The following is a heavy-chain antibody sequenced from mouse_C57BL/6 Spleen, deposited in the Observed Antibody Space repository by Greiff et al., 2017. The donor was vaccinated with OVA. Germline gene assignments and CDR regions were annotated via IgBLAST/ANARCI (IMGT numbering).Heavy chain of an antibody. D-gene: IGHD1-1*01. J-gene: IGHJ4*01. CDR1: GYTFTSYW. CDR2: IDPNRGGT. Sequence: QVQLQQPGAELVKPGASVKLSCKASGYTFTSYWMHWVKQRPGRGLEWIGRIDPNRGGTKYNEKFKSKATLTVDKPSSTAYMQLSSLTSEDSAVYYCARSLNYYGRDAMDYWGQGTSVTVSS. CDR3: ARSLNYYGRDAMDY. V-gene: IGHV1-72*01.